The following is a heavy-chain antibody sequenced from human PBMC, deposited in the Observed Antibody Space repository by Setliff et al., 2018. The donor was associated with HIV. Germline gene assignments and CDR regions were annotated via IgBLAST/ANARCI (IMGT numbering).Heavy chain of an antibody. CDR1: GYSINSGFS. CDR3: ARPRRVRSRAWYWFDI. D-gene: IGHD6-19*01. Sequence: ASETLSLTCAASGYSINSGFSRAWIRQPPGQGPQWIGSIYQSGSIYYNPSLQSRVTISVDSSKNQFSLNLFSVTAADTAVYYCARPRRVRSRAWYWFDIWGQGTLVTSPQ. J-gene: IGHJ5*02. V-gene: IGHV4-38-2*01. CDR2: IYQSGSI.